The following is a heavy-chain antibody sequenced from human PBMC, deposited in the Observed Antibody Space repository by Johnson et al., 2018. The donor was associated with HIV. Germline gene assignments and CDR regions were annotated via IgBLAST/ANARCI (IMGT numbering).Heavy chain of an antibody. D-gene: IGHD3-16*01. CDR2: IYSGGTT. CDR1: GFTVSRNY. Sequence: VQLVESGGGLVQPGGSLRLSCAASGFTVSRNYMSWVRQAPGKGLEWVSVIYSGGTTSYADSVKGRFTISRDTSENTVHLQMNDLRAEDTAVYYCAREALPRGLQSSFGGAFDIWGQGTMVTVSS. J-gene: IGHJ3*02. CDR3: AREALPRGLQSSFGGAFDI. V-gene: IGHV3-66*01.